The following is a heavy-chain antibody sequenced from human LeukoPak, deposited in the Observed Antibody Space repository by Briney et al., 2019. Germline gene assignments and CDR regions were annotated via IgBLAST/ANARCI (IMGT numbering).Heavy chain of an antibody. Sequence: GASVKVSCKASGYTFTNYHINWVRQASGQGLEWMTWINPDTGDKGYARKFQDRVTITTDTSISTAYMELSSLRSEDTAVYYCARGQTTGFDYWGQGTLVTVSS. CDR1: GYTFTNYH. J-gene: IGHJ4*02. D-gene: IGHD4-11*01. V-gene: IGHV1-8*03. CDR3: ARGQTTGFDY. CDR2: INPDTGDK.